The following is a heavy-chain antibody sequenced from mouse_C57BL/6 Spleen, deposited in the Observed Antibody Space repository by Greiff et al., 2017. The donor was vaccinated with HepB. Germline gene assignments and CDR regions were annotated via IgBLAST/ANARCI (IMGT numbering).Heavy chain of an antibody. CDR1: GFTFSSYA. CDR3: ARERGYDYDFAY. D-gene: IGHD2-4*01. CDR2: ISDGGSYT. Sequence: EVKLVESGGGLVKPGGSLKLSCAASGFTFSSYAMSWVRQTPEKRLEWVATISDGGSYTYYPDNVKGRFTISRDNAKNNLYLQMSHLKSEDTAMYYGARERGYDYDFAYWGQGTLVTVSA. V-gene: IGHV5-4*01. J-gene: IGHJ3*01.